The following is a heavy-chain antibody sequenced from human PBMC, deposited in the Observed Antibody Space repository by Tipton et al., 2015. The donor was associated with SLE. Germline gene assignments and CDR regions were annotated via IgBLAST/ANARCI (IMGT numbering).Heavy chain of an antibody. CDR2: MYHSGDT. D-gene: IGHD2-8*01. CDR3: ARDQWDY. CDR1: GYSIGSGYY. Sequence: LRLSCTVSGYSIGSGYYWGWIRQPPGKGLEWIGSMYHSGDTFYNPSLKSRLTISMDKSKNQYSLKLSSVTAADTAVYYCARDQWDYWGQGILVTVSS. J-gene: IGHJ4*02. V-gene: IGHV4-38-2*02.